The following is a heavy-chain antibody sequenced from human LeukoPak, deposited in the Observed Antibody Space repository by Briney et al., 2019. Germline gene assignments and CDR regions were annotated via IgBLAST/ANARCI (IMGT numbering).Heavy chain of an antibody. CDR2: ITSSSYI. J-gene: IGHJ6*03. CDR1: GFTFSSYS. Sequence: GRSLRLSCAASGFTFSSYSMNWVRQAPGKGLEWVSSITSSSYIYYADSVKGRFTISRDNAKNSLFLQMNSLRAEDTAVYYCARVLRYCSGGNCYSGGLGYMDVWGKGTTVTISS. D-gene: IGHD2-15*01. V-gene: IGHV3-21*04. CDR3: ARVLRYCSGGNCYSGGLGYMDV.